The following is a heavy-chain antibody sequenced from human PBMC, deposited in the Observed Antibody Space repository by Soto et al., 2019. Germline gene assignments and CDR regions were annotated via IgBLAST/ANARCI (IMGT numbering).Heavy chain of an antibody. CDR3: ARDRAGWLQSRDDAFDI. D-gene: IGHD5-12*01. CDR1: GYTFTSYG. CDR2: ISAYNGNT. Sequence: SVKVSCKASGYTFTSYGISWVRQAPGQGLEWMGWISAYNGNTNYAQKLQGRVTMTTDTSTSTAYMELRSLRSDDTAVYYCARDRAGWLQSRDDAFDIWGQGKLVTVSS. V-gene: IGHV1-18*04. J-gene: IGHJ3*02.